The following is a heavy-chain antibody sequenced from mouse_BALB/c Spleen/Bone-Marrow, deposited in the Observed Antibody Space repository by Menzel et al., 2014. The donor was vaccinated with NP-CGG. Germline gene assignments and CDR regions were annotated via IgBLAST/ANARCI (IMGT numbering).Heavy chain of an antibody. Sequence: EVKVVESGGGLVKSGGSLKLSCAASGFTFNSYGMSWVRQTPEKRLEWVATISGGGSYTFYPDSVKGRFTISRDNAKNNLYLQLSSLRPEDTALYYCARHAYYDQTEVSVVYWGQGTLVTVSA. CDR1: GFTFNSYG. J-gene: IGHJ3*01. D-gene: IGHD2-4*01. V-gene: IGHV5-9-2*01. CDR3: ARHAYYDQTEVSVVY. CDR2: ISGGGSYT.